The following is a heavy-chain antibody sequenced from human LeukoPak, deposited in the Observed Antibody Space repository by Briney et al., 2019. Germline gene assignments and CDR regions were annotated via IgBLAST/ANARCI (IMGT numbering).Heavy chain of an antibody. J-gene: IGHJ3*02. CDR3: ARDPLITIFGVVLIFDI. CDR2: ISSSSSTI. D-gene: IGHD3-3*01. Sequence: GGSLRLSCAASGFTFSSYSMNWVRQAPGKGLEWVSYISSSSSTIYYADSVKGRFTISRDNAKNSLYLQMNSLRAEDTAVYYCARDPLITIFGVVLIFDIWGQGTMVTVSS. V-gene: IGHV3-48*01. CDR1: GFTFSSYS.